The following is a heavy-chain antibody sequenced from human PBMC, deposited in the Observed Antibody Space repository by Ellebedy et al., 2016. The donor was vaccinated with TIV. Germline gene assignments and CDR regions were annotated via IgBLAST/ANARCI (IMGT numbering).Heavy chain of an antibody. J-gene: IGHJ5*02. D-gene: IGHD6-19*01. Sequence: MPSETLSLTCTVSGGSINTYYWSWIRQPPGKGLEWIGYIYSSGTTNYNPSLKNRLTISVDTSKNQFSLRLSSVTAADTAVYYCARHQKQWLDHWFAPWGRGTLVTVSS. CDR2: IYSSGTT. V-gene: IGHV4-59*08. CDR1: GGSINTYY. CDR3: ARHQKQWLDHWFAP.